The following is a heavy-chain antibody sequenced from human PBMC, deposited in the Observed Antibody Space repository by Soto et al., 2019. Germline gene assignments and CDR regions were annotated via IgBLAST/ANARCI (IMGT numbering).Heavy chain of an antibody. J-gene: IGHJ6*03. D-gene: IGHD6-13*01. Sequence: ASVKVSCKASGYTFTSYDINWVRQATGQGLEWMGWMNPNSGNTGYAQKFQGRVTMTRNTSISTAYTELSSLRSEDTAVYYCARGTYSSSWYYDYYYYYMDVWGKGTTVTVSS. CDR2: MNPNSGNT. V-gene: IGHV1-8*01. CDR1: GYTFTSYD. CDR3: ARGTYSSSWYYDYYYYYMDV.